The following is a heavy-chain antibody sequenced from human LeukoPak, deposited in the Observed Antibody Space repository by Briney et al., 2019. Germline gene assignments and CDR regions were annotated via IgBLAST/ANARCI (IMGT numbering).Heavy chain of an antibody. J-gene: IGHJ3*02. CDR2: ISSSSSYI. V-gene: IGHV3-21*01. D-gene: IGHD2-8*01. CDR1: GFTFSSYS. CDR3: ARDLTEDIVLMVYAMRAFDI. Sequence: GGSLRLSCAASGFTFSSYSMNWVRQAPGKGLEWVSSISSSSSYIYYADSVKGRFTISRDNAKNSLYLQMNSLRAEDTAVYYCARDLTEDIVLMVYAMRAFDIWGQGTMVTVSS.